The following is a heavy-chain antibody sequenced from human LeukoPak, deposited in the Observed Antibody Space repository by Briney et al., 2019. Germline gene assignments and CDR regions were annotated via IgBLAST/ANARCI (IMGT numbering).Heavy chain of an antibody. D-gene: IGHD1-1*01. J-gene: IGHJ4*02. CDR1: GFTFSSYA. CDR2: ISGSGGST. Sequence: GGSLRLSWAASGFTFSSYAMSWVRQAPGKGLEWVSAISGSGGSTYYADSVKGRFTISRDNSKNTLYLQMNSLKAEDTAVYYCAKGMYNWNDFFFDYWGQGTLVTVSS. V-gene: IGHV3-23*01. CDR3: AKGMYNWNDFFFDY.